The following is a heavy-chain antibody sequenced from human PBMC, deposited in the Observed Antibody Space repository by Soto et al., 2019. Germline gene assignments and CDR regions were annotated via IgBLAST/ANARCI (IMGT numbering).Heavy chain of an antibody. D-gene: IGHD3-22*01. Sequence: ASVKVSCKASGYTFTGYYMHWVRQAPGQGLEWMGWINPNSGGTNYAQKFQGRVTMTRDTSISTAYMELSRLRSDDTAVYYCARAAMDYYDSSGYHNFDYWGQGTLVTVSS. V-gene: IGHV1-2*02. CDR3: ARAAMDYYDSSGYHNFDY. CDR1: GYTFTGYY. CDR2: INPNSGGT. J-gene: IGHJ4*02.